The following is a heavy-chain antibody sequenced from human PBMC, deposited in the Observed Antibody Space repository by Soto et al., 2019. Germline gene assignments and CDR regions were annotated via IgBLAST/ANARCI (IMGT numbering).Heavy chain of an antibody. J-gene: IGHJ5*02. Sequence: GGSLRLSCVTSGFTFGNFWLTWVRQAPGKGLEWVANIKEDGSEKYYVDSVKGRFTISRDNAKNSLYLQMNSLRAEDTAVYYCAREGSAERFLEWLTTNWFDPWGQGTLVTVSS. CDR3: AREGSAERFLEWLTTNWFDP. CDR2: IKEDGSEK. V-gene: IGHV3-7*03. D-gene: IGHD3-3*01. CDR1: GFTFGNFW.